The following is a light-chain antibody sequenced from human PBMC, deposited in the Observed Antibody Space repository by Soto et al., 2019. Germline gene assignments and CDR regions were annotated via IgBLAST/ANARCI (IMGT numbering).Light chain of an antibody. CDR1: QSVGSY. CDR2: GAS. CDR3: QHYQSGHPIT. J-gene: IGKJ5*01. V-gene: IGKV3-20*01. Sequence: EIVMTQSPGTLSLSPGERATLSCGASQSVGSYLAWYQRKPGQAPRLLISGASSRATGIPDRFTGSGSETSFTLTISRLEPEDFALYYCQHYQSGHPITFGQGTRLEI.